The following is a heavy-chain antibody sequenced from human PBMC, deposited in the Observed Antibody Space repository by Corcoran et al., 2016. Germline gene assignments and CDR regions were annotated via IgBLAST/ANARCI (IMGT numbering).Heavy chain of an antibody. D-gene: IGHD3-10*01. CDR1: GFTFSSYG. CDR3: AVGLLWFGEG. V-gene: IGHV3-30*03. Sequence: QVQLVESGGGVVQPGRSLRLSCAASGFTFSSYGMHWVRQAPGKGLEWVAVISYDGSNKYYADSVKGRVTISRDNSKNTLYLQMNSLRAEDTAVYYCAVGLLWFGEGWGQGTLVTVSS. CDR2: ISYDGSNK. J-gene: IGHJ4*02.